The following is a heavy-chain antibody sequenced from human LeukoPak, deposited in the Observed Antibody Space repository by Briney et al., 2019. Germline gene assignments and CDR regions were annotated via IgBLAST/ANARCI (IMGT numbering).Heavy chain of an antibody. V-gene: IGHV3-48*03. CDR1: GFTFSSYE. J-gene: IGHJ4*02. CDR3: ARAIAFYGFHFDY. D-gene: IGHD3/OR15-3a*01. CDR2: ISSSGSTI. Sequence: GGSLRLSCAASGFTFSSYEMNWVRQAPGKGLEWVSYISSSGSTIHYADSVKGRFTISRDNAKNSLYLQMNSLRAEDTAVYYCARAIAFYGFHFDYWGQGTLVTVSS.